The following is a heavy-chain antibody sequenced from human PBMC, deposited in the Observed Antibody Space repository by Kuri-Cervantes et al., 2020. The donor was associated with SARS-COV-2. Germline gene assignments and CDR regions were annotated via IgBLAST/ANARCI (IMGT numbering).Heavy chain of an antibody. J-gene: IGHJ6*03. CDR2: IYYSGST. D-gene: IGHD2-15*01. CDR3: ARGYCSGGSCYSYYYYYYMDV. Sequence: GSLRLSCTVSGGSISGSGYYWAWIRQPPGKGLEWIGSIYYSGSTYYNPSLKSRVTISVDTSKNQFSLKLSSVTAADTAVYYCARGYCSGGSCYSYYYYYYMDVWGKGTTVTVSS. V-gene: IGHV4-39*07. CDR1: GGSISGSGYY.